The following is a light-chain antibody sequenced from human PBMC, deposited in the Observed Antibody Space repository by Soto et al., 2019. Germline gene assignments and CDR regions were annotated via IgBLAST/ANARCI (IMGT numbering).Light chain of an antibody. CDR1: SSDVGGYNY. J-gene: IGLJ3*02. V-gene: IGLV2-14*01. CDR2: EVS. Sequence: QSVLTQPASVSGSPGQSITISCTGTSSDVGGYNYVSWYQHHPGKAPKLMIYEVSNRPSGVSNRFSGSKSGNTASLTISGLQAEDEADYYCSSYTSSNTLWVFGGGTKLTVL. CDR3: SSYTSSNTLWV.